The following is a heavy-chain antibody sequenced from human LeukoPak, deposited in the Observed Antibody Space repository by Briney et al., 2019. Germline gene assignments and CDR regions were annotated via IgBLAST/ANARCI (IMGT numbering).Heavy chain of an antibody. Sequence: PGGSLRLSCAASGFTFSSYSMNWVRQAPGKGLEWVSSISSSSSYIYYADLVKGRFTISRDNAKNSLYLQMNSLRAEDTAVYYCARGGRLRYFDWSDKKRTFTFDYWGQGTLVTVSS. CDR3: ARGGRLRYFDWSDKKRTFTFDY. V-gene: IGHV3-21*01. D-gene: IGHD3-9*01. CDR2: ISSSSSYI. CDR1: GFTFSSYS. J-gene: IGHJ4*02.